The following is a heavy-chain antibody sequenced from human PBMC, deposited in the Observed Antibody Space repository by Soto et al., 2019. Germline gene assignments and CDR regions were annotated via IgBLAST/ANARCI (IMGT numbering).Heavy chain of an antibody. CDR1: GFTFSNAW. V-gene: IGHV3-15*01. Sequence: PGGSLRLSCAASGFTFSNAWMSWVRQAPGKGLEWIGRIKSKTDGGTTDYAAPVKGRFTISRDDSKNTLYLQMNSLKTEDTAVYYCSTDWYSSGGRQYFDSWGQGTLVTVSS. J-gene: IGHJ4*02. CDR3: STDWYSSGGRQYFDS. D-gene: IGHD6-19*01. CDR2: IKSKTDGGTT.